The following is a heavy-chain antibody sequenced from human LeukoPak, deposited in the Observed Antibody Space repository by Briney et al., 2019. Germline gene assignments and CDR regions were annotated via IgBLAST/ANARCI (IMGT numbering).Heavy chain of an antibody. CDR3: ARDLRYCSGGSCYSGMTHFDY. CDR2: IYTSGST. V-gene: IGHV4-61*02. Sequence: PSQTLSLTCTVSGGSISSGSYYWSWIRQPAGKGLEWIGRIYTSGSTNYNPSLKSRVTMSVDTSKNQFSLKLSSVTAADTAVYYCARDLRYCSGGSCYSGMTHFDYWGQGTLVTVSS. D-gene: IGHD2-15*01. J-gene: IGHJ4*02. CDR1: GGSISSGSYY.